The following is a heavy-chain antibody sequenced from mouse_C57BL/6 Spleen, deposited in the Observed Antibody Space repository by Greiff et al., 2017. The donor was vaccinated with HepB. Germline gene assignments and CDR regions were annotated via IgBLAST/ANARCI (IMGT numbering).Heavy chain of an antibody. V-gene: IGHV1-42*01. CDR3: ARREPYYFDY. CDR1: GYSFTGYY. J-gene: IGHJ2*01. CDR2: INPSTGGT. Sequence: EVQRVESGPELVKPGASVKISCKASGYSFTGYYMNWVKQSPEKSLEWIGEINPSTGGTTYNQKFKAKATLTVDKSSSTAYMQLKSLTSEDSAVYYCARREPYYFDYWGQGTTLTVSS.